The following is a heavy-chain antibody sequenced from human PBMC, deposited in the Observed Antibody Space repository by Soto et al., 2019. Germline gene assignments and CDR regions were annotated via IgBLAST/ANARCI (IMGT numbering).Heavy chain of an antibody. J-gene: IGHJ5*02. V-gene: IGHV1-2*02. D-gene: IGHD2-8*01. CDR2: INPNSGGT. CDR3: ARALASPLMSWFDP. Sequence: EASVKVSCKASGYTFTGYYMHWVRQAPGQGLEWMGWINPNSGGTNYAQKFQGRVTMTRDTSISTAYMELSRLRSDDTAVYYCARALASPLMSWFDPWGQGTLVTVSS. CDR1: GYTFTGYY.